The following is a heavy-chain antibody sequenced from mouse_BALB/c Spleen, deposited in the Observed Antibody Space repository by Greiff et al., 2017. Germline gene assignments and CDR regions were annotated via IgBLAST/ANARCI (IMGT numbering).Heavy chain of an antibody. D-gene: IGHD1-1*01. V-gene: IGHV14-3*02. Sequence: EVQLQQSGAELVKPGASVKLSCTASGFNIKDTYMHWVKQRPEQGLEWIGRIDPANGNTKYDPKFQGKATITADTSSNTAYLQLSSLTSEDTAVYYCARGSTVVRYFDYWGQSTTLTVSS. CDR2: IDPANGNT. CDR3: ARGSTVVRYFDY. CDR1: GFNIKDTY. J-gene: IGHJ2*01.